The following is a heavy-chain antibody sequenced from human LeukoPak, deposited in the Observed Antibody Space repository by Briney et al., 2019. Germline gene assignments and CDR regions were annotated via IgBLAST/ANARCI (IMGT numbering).Heavy chain of an antibody. CDR2: MNPNSGNT. CDR3: ARVNEIQLWFYYYYGMDV. Sequence: ASVKVSCKASGYTFTGYYMHWVRQAPGQGLEWMGWMNPNSGNTGYAQKFQGRVTMTRNTSISTAYMELSSLRSEDTAVYYCARVNEIQLWFYYYYGMDVWGQGTTVTVSS. J-gene: IGHJ6*02. CDR1: GYTFTGYY. V-gene: IGHV1-8*02. D-gene: IGHD5-18*01.